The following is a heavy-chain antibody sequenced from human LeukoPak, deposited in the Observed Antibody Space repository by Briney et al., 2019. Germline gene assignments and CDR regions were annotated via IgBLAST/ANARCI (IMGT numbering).Heavy chain of an antibody. CDR3: ARDLLRPFIAAAGSQHNSFDY. CDR1: GGSISSNNW. D-gene: IGHD6-13*01. CDR2: INHSGST. Sequence: PSETLSLTCAVSGGSISSNNWWIWVRQSPEKGLEWIGEINHSGSTNYNPSLKSRVTISVDTSKNQFSLKLSSVTAADTAVYYCARDLLRPFIAAAGSQHNSFDYWGQGTLVTVSS. V-gene: IGHV4-4*02. J-gene: IGHJ4*02.